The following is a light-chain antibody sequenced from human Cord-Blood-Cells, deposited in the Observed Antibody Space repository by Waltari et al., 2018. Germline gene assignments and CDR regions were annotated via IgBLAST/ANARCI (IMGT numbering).Light chain of an antibody. Sequence: QSALTQPASVSGSPGQSITISCTGTSSDVGGYNYVSWYQQHPGKAPKLMIYEGSKRPSGVSNRCSGSRSGNTASLTISGLQAEEEADYYCCSYAGSSTVVFGGGTKLTVL. V-gene: IGLV2-23*01. CDR1: SSDVGGYNY. CDR2: EGS. J-gene: IGLJ2*01. CDR3: CSYAGSSTVV.